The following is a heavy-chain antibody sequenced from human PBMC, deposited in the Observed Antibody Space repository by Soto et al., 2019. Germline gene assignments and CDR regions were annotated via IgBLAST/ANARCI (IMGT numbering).Heavy chain of an antibody. J-gene: IGHJ4*02. D-gene: IGHD3-16*01. CDR2: ITGSGTGT. Sequence: GGSLRLSCAASGFTFSSYAISWVRQAPGKGPEWVSVITGSGTGTYYTDSVKGRFTISRDNCKNALYLQMNSLRAGDTAVYYCATRIAPVARGTFEYWGQWTLVTVSS. V-gene: IGHV3-23*01. CDR1: GFTFSSYA. CDR3: ATRIAPVARGTFEY.